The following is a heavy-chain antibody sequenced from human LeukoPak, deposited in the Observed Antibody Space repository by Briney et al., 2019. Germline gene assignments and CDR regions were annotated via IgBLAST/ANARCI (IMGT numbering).Heavy chain of an antibody. CDR1: GFTFSSYA. CDR2: ISGSGGST. J-gene: IGHJ4*02. V-gene: IGHV3-23*01. CDR3: ARGREGVWYYYGSGSYLRFDY. D-gene: IGHD3-10*01. Sequence: PGGSLRLSCAASGFTFSSYAMSWVRQAPGKGLEWVSAISGSGGSTYYADSVKGRFTISRDNSKNTLYLQMNSLRAEDTAVYYCARGREGVWYYYGSGSYLRFDYWGQGTLVTVSS.